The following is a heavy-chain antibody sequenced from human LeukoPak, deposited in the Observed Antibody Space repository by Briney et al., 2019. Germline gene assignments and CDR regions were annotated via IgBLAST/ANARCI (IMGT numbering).Heavy chain of an antibody. CDR2: NTGNP. V-gene: IGHV7-4-1*02. J-gene: IGHJ3*02. Sequence: NTGNPTYAQGFTGRFVFSLDTSVSAAYLQISSLKAEDTAVYYCARALIAAAGTELEDAFDIWGQGTMVTVSS. CDR3: ARALIAAAGTELEDAFDI. D-gene: IGHD6-13*01.